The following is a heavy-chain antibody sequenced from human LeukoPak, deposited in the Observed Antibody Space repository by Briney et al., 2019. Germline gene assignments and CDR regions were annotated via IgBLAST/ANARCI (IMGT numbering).Heavy chain of an antibody. CDR1: GFTFSSYG. D-gene: IGHD2-8*01. CDR3: ARDPVGYCTNGVCSYFDY. J-gene: IGHJ4*02. V-gene: IGHV3-33*01. CDR2: IWYDGSNK. Sequence: AGGSLRLSCAASGFTFSSYGMHWLRQAPGKGLEWVAVIWYDGSNKYYADSVKGRFTISRDNSKNTLYLQMNSLRAEDTAVYYCARDPVGYCTNGVCSYFDYWGQGTLVTVSS.